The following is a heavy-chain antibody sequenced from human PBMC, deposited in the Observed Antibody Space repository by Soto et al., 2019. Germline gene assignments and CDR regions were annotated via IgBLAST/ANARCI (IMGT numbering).Heavy chain of an antibody. J-gene: IGHJ4*02. CDR2: IWYDGSNK. V-gene: IGHV3-33*01. D-gene: IGHD3-22*01. Sequence: QVQLVESGGGVVQPGRSLRLSCAASGFTFSSYGMHWVRQAPGKGLEWVAVIWYDGSNKYYADSVKGRFTISRDNSKNTLYRQMNSLRGEDTAFYYCARDLRYYYDTSGYFQDYWGQGTLVTVSS. CDR1: GFTFSSYG. CDR3: ARDLRYYYDTSGYFQDY.